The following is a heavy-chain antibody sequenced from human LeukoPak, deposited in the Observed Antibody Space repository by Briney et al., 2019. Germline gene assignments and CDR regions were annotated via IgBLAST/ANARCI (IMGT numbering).Heavy chain of an antibody. D-gene: IGHD6-19*01. CDR3: ARDRDGVAVAGTDY. J-gene: IGHJ4*02. CDR2: IYTSGST. V-gene: IGHV4-4*07. Sequence: SETLSLTCTVSGGSISSYYWSWIRQPAGQGLEWIGRIYTSGSTNYNPSLKSRVTMSVDTSKNQFSLKLSSVTAADTAVYYCARDRDGVAVAGTDYWGQGTLVTVSS. CDR1: GGSISSYY.